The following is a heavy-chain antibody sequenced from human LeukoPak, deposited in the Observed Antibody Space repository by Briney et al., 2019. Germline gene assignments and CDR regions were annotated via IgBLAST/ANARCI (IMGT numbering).Heavy chain of an antibody. CDR1: GFAFSSYA. J-gene: IGHJ5*02. D-gene: IGHD1-26*01. V-gene: IGHV3-23*01. CDR2: ISGSGSNI. CDR3: TTHGQFDP. Sequence: TGGSLGLSCVASGFAFSSYAMSWVRQAPGKGLEWVSSISGSGSNIVYADSVKGRFTISRDDSKDTAYLQMNSLKTEDTAVYYCTTHGQFDPWGQGTLVTVSS.